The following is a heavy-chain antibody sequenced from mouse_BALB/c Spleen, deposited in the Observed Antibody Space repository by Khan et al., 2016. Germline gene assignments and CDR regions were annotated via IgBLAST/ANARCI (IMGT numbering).Heavy chain of an antibody. CDR3: IAGWLGHDYYAMDY. CDR2: IDPENGDT. V-gene: IGHV14-4*02. CDR1: GFNIQDYY. J-gene: IGHJ4*01. D-gene: IGHD4-1*01. Sequence: VQLQQSGAELVRSGASVKLSCTASGFNIQDYYIHWVKQRPEQGLEWIGWIDPENGDTEYAPTFQGKATMTVDTSSNTAYLQLSSLTSEDTAVYYCIAGWLGHDYYAMDYWGQGTSVTVSS.